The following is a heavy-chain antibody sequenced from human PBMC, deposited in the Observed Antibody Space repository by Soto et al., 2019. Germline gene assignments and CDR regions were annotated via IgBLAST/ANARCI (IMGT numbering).Heavy chain of an antibody. Sequence: GASVKVSCKASGYTFTGYYMHWVRQAPGQGLEWMGWINPNSGGTNYAQKFQGWVTMTRDTSISTAYMELSRLRSDDTAVYYCAREALYNVLFYGVDVWGQGTTVTVSS. CDR2: INPNSGGT. D-gene: IGHD1-20*01. CDR1: GYTFTGYY. J-gene: IGHJ6*02. V-gene: IGHV1-2*04. CDR3: AREALYNVLFYGVDV.